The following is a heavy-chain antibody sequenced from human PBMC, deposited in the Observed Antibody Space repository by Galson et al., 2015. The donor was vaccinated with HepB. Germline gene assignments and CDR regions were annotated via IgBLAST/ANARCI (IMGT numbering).Heavy chain of an antibody. V-gene: IGHV3-11*06. J-gene: IGHJ3*02. CDR1: GFTFSDYY. CDR3: ARDQSIAAAGISGAFDI. CDR2: ISSSSSYT. D-gene: IGHD6-13*01. Sequence: SLRLSCAASGFTFSDYYMSWIRQAPGKGLEWVSYISSSSSYTNYADSVKGRFTISRDNAKNSLYLQMNSLRAEDTAVYYCARDQSIAAAGISGAFDIWGQGTMVTVSS.